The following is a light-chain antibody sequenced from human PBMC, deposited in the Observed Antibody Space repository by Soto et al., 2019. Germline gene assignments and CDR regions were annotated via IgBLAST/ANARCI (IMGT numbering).Light chain of an antibody. CDR3: AAWDDSLNGYV. CDR1: SANIGSKT. CDR2: SNN. J-gene: IGLJ1*01. V-gene: IGLV1-44*01. Sequence: QSVLTQPPSASGTPGQRVTISCSGSSANIGSKTVSWYQQLPGTAPKLLIYSNNQRPSGVPDRFSGSKSGTSASLAISGLQSEDEADYYCAAWDDSLNGYVFGTGTQLTVL.